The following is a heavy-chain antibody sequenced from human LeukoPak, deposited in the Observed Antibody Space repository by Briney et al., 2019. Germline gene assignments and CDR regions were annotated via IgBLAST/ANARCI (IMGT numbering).Heavy chain of an antibody. J-gene: IGHJ4*02. Sequence: GGSLRLSCAASGFTFSSYAMSWVCQAPGKGLEWVSAISGSGGSAYYADSVKGRFTISRDNSKNTLYLQMNSLRAEDTTVYYCAKGQWLAHYYFDYWGQGTLVTVSS. CDR2: ISGSGGSA. CDR3: AKGQWLAHYYFDY. CDR1: GFTFSSYA. V-gene: IGHV3-23*01. D-gene: IGHD6-19*01.